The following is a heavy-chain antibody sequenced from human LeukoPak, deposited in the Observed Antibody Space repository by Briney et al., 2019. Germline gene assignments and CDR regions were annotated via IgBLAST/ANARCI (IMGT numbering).Heavy chain of an antibody. CDR2: IYTSGST. CDR1: GGSISSGSYY. Sequence: SQTLSLTCTVSGGSISSGSYYWSWIRQPAGTGLEWIGRIYTSGSTNYNPSLKSRVTISVDTSKNQFSLKLSSVTAADTAVYYCAREGGIAAAGFYYYMDVWGKGTTVTISS. D-gene: IGHD6-13*01. CDR3: AREGGIAAAGFYYYMDV. V-gene: IGHV4-61*02. J-gene: IGHJ6*03.